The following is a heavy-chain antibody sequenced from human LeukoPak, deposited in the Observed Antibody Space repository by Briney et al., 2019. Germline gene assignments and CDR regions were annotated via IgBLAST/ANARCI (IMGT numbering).Heavy chain of an antibody. CDR3: VTYYFDSSGPKKNY. CDR1: GGSFSGYY. Sequence: SETLPLTCAVYGGSFSGYYWSWIRQPPGKGLEWIGEINHSGSTNYNPSLKSRVTISVDTSKKQFSLKLSSVTAADTAVYYCVTYYFDSSGPKKNYWGQGTLVTVSS. J-gene: IGHJ4*02. D-gene: IGHD3-22*01. V-gene: IGHV4-34*01. CDR2: INHSGST.